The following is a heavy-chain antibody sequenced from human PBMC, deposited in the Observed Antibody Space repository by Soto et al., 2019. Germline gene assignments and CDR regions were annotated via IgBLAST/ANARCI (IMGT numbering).Heavy chain of an antibody. CDR1: GGSFSGHY. V-gene: IGHV4-34*01. CDR3: ARRVYSSGTVPWFDP. D-gene: IGHD3-10*01. J-gene: IGHJ5*02. CDR2: INHSGGT. Sequence: QVQLQQWGAGLLKASETLSLTCGVYGGSFSGHYWSWIRQPPGKGLEWIGEINHSGGTNYNPSLTIRVTISVDPSKTQFSLTLNSVTAADTAIYFCARRVYSSGTVPWFDPWGQGTLVTVTS.